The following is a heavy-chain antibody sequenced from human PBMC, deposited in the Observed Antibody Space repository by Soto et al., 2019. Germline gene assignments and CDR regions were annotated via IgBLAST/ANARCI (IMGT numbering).Heavy chain of an antibody. CDR2: INHSGST. Sequence: SETLSLTCAVYGGSFSGYYWSWIRQPPGKGLEWIGEINHSGSTNYNPSLKSRVTISVDTSKNQFSLKLSSVTAADTAVYYCARLPYDFWSGYYREPFDYWGQGTLVTVSS. CDR3: ARLPYDFWSGYYREPFDY. D-gene: IGHD3-3*01. J-gene: IGHJ4*02. V-gene: IGHV4-34*01. CDR1: GGSFSGYY.